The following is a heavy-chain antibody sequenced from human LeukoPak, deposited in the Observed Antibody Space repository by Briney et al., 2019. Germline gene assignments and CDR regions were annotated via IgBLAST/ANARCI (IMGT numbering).Heavy chain of an antibody. D-gene: IGHD6-19*01. J-gene: IGHJ4*02. CDR3: ARVAVAGKLIDY. Sequence: SETLSLTCTVSGSSISSGDYYWSWIRQPPGKGLEWIGYIYYSGSTYYNPSLKSRVTISVDTSKNQFSLKLSSVTAADTAVYYCARVAVAGKLIDYWGQGTLVTVSS. V-gene: IGHV4-30-4*01. CDR1: GSSISSGDYY. CDR2: IYYSGST.